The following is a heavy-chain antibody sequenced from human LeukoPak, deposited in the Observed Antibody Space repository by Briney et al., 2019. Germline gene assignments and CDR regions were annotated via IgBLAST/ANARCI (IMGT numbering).Heavy chain of an antibody. CDR3: ARTAVEMATLDAFDI. Sequence: LVKVSCKASGGTFSSYAISWVRQAPGQGLEWMGGIIPIFGTANYAQKFQGRVTITADESTSTAYMELSSLRSEDTAVYYCARTAVEMATLDAFDIWGQGTMVTVSS. V-gene: IGHV1-69*13. CDR1: GGTFSSYA. D-gene: IGHD5-24*01. J-gene: IGHJ3*02. CDR2: IIPIFGTA.